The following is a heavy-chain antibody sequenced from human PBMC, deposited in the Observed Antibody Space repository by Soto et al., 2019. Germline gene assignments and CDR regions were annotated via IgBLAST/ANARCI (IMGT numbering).Heavy chain of an antibody. Sequence: EAQLLESGGGMVEPRGSLKLSCAASGFSFGTYVMNWVRQAPGKGLEWVSGISGSGGRVYSADSVKGRFTISRDNSRNTLSLQMNSLRAEDTAIYYCAMTRLYDTGTNDYHRDALDIWGQGTQVIVSS. D-gene: IGHD3-22*01. V-gene: IGHV3-23*01. J-gene: IGHJ3*02. CDR3: AMTRLYDTGTNDYHRDALDI. CDR1: GFSFGTYV. CDR2: ISGSGGRV.